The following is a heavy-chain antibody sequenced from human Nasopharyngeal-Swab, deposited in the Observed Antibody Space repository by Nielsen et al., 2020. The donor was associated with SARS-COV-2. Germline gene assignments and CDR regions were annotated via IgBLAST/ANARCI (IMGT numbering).Heavy chain of an antibody. J-gene: IGHJ5*02. CDR2: IYRTGDT. V-gene: IGHV4-38-2*02. Sequence: SETLSLTCTVSGYSISSGFYWGWIRQPPGKGLEWIGSIYRTGDTYHNPSLKSRVTMFMDTSKNQFSLKLRSVTAADTAVYYCAKEGATGWFDPWGQGTLVTVSS. CDR3: AKEGATGWFDP. CDR1: GYSISSGFY.